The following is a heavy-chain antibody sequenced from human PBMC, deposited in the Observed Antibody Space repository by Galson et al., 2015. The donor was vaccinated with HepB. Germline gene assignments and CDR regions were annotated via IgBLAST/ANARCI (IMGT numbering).Heavy chain of an antibody. CDR2: ISSSSSYI. CDR3: ARDWVDILTGYYNYGMDV. Sequence: SLRLSCAASGFTFSSYSMNWVRQAPGKGLEWVSSISSSSSYIYYADSVKGRFTISRDNAKNSLYLQMNSLRAEDTAVYYCARDWVDILTGYYNYGMDVWGQGTTVTVSS. CDR1: GFTFSSYS. D-gene: IGHD3-9*01. V-gene: IGHV3-21*01. J-gene: IGHJ6*02.